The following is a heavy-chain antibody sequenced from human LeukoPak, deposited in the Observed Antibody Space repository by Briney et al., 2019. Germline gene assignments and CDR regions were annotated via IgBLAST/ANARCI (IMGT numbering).Heavy chain of an antibody. Sequence: GSLRLSCAASGFTFSSYWMGWVRQAPGKGLEWVGNIKQDGSEKYYLDSVKGRFTISRDNAKNSLYLHMNSLRAEDTAVYYCARWDRRSNSWPPSYYYYYGMDVWGQGTTVTVSS. D-gene: IGHD6-13*01. CDR1: GFTFSSYW. CDR3: ARWDRRSNSWPPSYYYYYGMDV. J-gene: IGHJ6*02. V-gene: IGHV3-7*01. CDR2: IKQDGSEK.